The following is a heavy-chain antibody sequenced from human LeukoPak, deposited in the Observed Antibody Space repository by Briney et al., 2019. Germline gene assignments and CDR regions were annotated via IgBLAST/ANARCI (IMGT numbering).Heavy chain of an antibody. J-gene: IGHJ6*04. Sequence: GGSLRPSCAASGFTFSSYSVNWVRQAPGKALEWVSSISSSSSYLYYADPVKGRFTISRDNAKNSLYLQMNSLRAEDTAVYYCARDAPLRGYYGMDVWGRGTTVTVSS. CDR1: GFTFSSYS. CDR2: ISSSSSYL. V-gene: IGHV3-21*01. CDR3: ARDAPLRGYYGMDV.